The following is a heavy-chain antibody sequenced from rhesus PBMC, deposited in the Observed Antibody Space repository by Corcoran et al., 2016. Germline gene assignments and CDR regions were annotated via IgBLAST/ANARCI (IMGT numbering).Heavy chain of an antibody. CDR1: GFSLSTSGMG. V-gene: IGHV2-1*01. Sequence: QVTLKESGPALVKPTQTLTLTCTFSGFSLSTSGMGVGWLRQPSRKTLEWLAHIYWNDDKYYSTSLKSRLTISKDTSKNQVVLTMTNMDPVDTATYYCARKEVPYYFDYWGQGVLVTVSS. CDR3: ARKEVPYYFDY. CDR2: IYWNDDK. J-gene: IGHJ4*01.